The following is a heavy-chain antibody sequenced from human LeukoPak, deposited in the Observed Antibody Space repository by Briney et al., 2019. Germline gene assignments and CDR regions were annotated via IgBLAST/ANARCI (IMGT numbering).Heavy chain of an antibody. CDR3: ARAIFICSSTSCPYYFDY. Sequence: GGSLRLSCAASGFTFSDYYMSWIRQAPGKGLEWVSYIISSGSTIYYADSVKGRFTISRDNAKNSLYLQMNSLRAEDTAVYYCARAIFICSSTSCPYYFDYWGQGTLVTVSS. CDR2: IISSGSTI. J-gene: IGHJ4*02. CDR1: GFTFSDYY. D-gene: IGHD2-2*01. V-gene: IGHV3-11*04.